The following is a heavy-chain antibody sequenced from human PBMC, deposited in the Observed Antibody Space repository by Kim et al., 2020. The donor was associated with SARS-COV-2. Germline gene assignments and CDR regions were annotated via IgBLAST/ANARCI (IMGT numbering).Heavy chain of an antibody. V-gene: IGHV1-18*04. Sequence: ASVKVSCKASGYTFTSYGISWVRQAPGQGLEWMGWISAYNGNTNYAQKLQGRVTMTTDTSTSTAYMELRSLRSDDTAVYYCARGGYYDSSATPSADWGQGTLVTVSS. J-gene: IGHJ4*02. CDR2: ISAYNGNT. CDR1: GYTFTSYG. D-gene: IGHD3-22*01. CDR3: ARGGYYDSSATPSAD.